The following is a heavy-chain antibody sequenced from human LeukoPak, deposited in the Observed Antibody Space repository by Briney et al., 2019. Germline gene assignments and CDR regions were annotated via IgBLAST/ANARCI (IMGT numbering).Heavy chain of an antibody. CDR1: GGSIRSSYYY. V-gene: IGHV4-39*01. Sequence: SETLSLTCTVSGGSIRSSYYYWGWIRQPPGKGLEWIGSIYDSGSTYYNPSLKSRVTISVDTSKNQLSLKLSSVTAADTAVYYCARLGSGWQFDYWGQGTLVTVPS. CDR3: ARLGSGWQFDY. CDR2: IYDSGST. D-gene: IGHD6-19*01. J-gene: IGHJ4*02.